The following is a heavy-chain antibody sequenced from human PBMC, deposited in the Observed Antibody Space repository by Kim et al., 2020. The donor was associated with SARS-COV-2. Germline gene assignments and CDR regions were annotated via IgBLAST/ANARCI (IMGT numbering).Heavy chain of an antibody. Sequence: YAVSVKSRIPIHPDTSKNQFSLQLTSVTPEDTAVYYCARAPTVTTIFDYWGQGTLVTVSS. CDR3: ARAPTVTTIFDY. D-gene: IGHD4-4*01. J-gene: IGHJ4*02. V-gene: IGHV6-1*01.